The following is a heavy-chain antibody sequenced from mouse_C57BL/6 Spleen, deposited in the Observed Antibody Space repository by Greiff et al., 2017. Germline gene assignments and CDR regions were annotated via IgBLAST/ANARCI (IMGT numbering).Heavy chain of an antibody. CDR2: IDPETGGT. Sequence: VQLQESGAELVRPGASVTLSCKASGYTFTDYEMHWVKQTPVHGLEWIGAIDPETGGTAYNQKFKGKAILTADKSSSTAYMELRSLTSEDSAVYYCTTGTKAYWGQGTLVTVSA. D-gene: IGHD4-1*01. V-gene: IGHV1-15*01. CDR3: TTGTKAY. J-gene: IGHJ3*01. CDR1: GYTFTDYE.